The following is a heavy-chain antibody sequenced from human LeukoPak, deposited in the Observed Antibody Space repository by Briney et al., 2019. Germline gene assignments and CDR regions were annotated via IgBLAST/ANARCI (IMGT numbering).Heavy chain of an antibody. J-gene: IGHJ3*02. D-gene: IGHD6-13*01. CDR3: ARDADGIAADDAFDI. Sequence: SETLSLTCTVSGASISSYYWSWIRQPPGKGLEWIGDIYYSGNTNYNPSLKSRLIMSVDTSKNQFSLKLSSVTAADTAVYYCARDADGIAADDAFDIWGQGTMVTVSS. CDR1: GASISSYY. CDR2: IYYSGNT. V-gene: IGHV4-59*01.